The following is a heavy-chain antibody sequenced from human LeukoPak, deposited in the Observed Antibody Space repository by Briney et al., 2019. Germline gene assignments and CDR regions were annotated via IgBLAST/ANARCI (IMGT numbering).Heavy chain of an antibody. J-gene: IGHJ5*02. Sequence: GESLRISCKGSGYSFTSYWISWVRQMPGKGLEWMGRIDPSDSYTNYSPSFQGHVTISADKSISTAYLQWSSLKASDTAVYYCAQTIPAAMNYNWFDPWGQGTLVTVSS. D-gene: IGHD2-2*01. CDR3: AQTIPAAMNYNWFDP. CDR2: IDPSDSYT. V-gene: IGHV5-10-1*01. CDR1: GYSFTSYW.